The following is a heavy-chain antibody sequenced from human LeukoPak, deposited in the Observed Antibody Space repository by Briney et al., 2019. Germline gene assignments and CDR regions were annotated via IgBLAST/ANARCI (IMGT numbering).Heavy chain of an antibody. V-gene: IGHV3-48*01. Sequence: GGSLRLSCAASGFTFSSYSMNWVRQAPGKGLEWVSYISSSSSTIYYADSVKGRFTISRDNAKNSLYLQMNSLRAEDAAVYYCAKDQTTQQLGLFDYWGQGTLVTVSS. CDR3: AKDQTTQQLGLFDY. D-gene: IGHD6-13*01. CDR2: ISSSSSTI. CDR1: GFTFSSYS. J-gene: IGHJ4*02.